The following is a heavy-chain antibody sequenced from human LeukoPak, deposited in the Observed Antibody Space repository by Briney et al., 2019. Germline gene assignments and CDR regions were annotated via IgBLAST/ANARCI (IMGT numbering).Heavy chain of an antibody. J-gene: IGHJ4*02. V-gene: IGHV5-51*01. CDR1: GYSFTSYW. CDR2: IYPGDSDT. Sequence: GESLKISCKGSGYSFTSYWIGWVRQMPGKGLEWMGIIYPGDSDTRYSPSFQGQVTISADKSISTAYLQWSSLKASDTAMYYCARTVGVPAAMFAIDYWGQGTLVTVSS. CDR3: ARTVGVPAAMFAIDY. D-gene: IGHD2-2*01.